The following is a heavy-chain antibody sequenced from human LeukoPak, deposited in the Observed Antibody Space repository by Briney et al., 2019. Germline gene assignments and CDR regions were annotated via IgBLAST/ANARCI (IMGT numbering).Heavy chain of an antibody. CDR1: GGPISSYY. D-gene: IGHD3-22*01. CDR2: IYTSGST. Sequence: RPSETLSLTCTDSGGPISSYYWSWIRQPAGKGLEWIGRIYTSGSTNYNPSLKSRVTMSVDTSKNQFSLKLSSVTAADTAVYYCARGVWDDSSGYYNWFDPWGQGTLVTVSS. V-gene: IGHV4-4*07. CDR3: ARGVWDDSSGYYNWFDP. J-gene: IGHJ5*02.